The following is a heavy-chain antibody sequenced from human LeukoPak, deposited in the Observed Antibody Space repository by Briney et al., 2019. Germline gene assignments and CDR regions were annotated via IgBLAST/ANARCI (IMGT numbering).Heavy chain of an antibody. CDR3: AGKGLGASSTSCYMHWYFDL. V-gene: IGHV3-66*01. Sequence: GGSLRLSCAASGFTVSSNYMSWVRQAPGKGLEWVSVIYSCGSTYYADSVMGRFTISRDNSKNTLYLQMNSLRAEDTAVYYCAGKGLGASSTSCYMHWYFDLWGRGTLVTVSS. CDR2: IYSCGST. D-gene: IGHD2-2*02. CDR1: GFTVSSNY. J-gene: IGHJ2*01.